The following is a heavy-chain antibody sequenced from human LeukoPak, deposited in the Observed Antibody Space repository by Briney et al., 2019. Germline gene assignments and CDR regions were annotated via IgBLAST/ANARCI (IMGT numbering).Heavy chain of an antibody. CDR2: INHSGST. CDR3: ARSYSGSSYFDY. V-gene: IGHV4-34*01. Sequence: PSETLSLTCAVYGGSFSGYYWSWIRQPPGKGLEWIGEINHSGSTNYNPSLKSRVTISVDTSKNQFSLKLSSVTAADTAVYYCARSYSGSSYFDYWGQGTLVTVSS. CDR1: GGSFSGYY. J-gene: IGHJ4*02. D-gene: IGHD1-26*01.